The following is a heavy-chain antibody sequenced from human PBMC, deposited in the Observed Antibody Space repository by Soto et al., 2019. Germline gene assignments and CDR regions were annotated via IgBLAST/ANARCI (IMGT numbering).Heavy chain of an antibody. CDR1: GFTFDDYA. Sequence: GGSLRLSCAASGFTFDDYAMHWARQAPGKGLEWVSGISWNSGSIGYADSVKGRFTISRDNAKNSLYLQMNSLRAEDTALYYCAKGLLAAQGVLFDYWGQGTLVTVSS. CDR3: AKGLLAAQGVLFDY. D-gene: IGHD6-19*01. CDR2: ISWNSGSI. V-gene: IGHV3-9*01. J-gene: IGHJ4*02.